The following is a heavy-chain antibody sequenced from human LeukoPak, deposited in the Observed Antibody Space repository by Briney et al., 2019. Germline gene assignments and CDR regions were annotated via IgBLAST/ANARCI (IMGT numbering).Heavy chain of an antibody. CDR2: IYYSGST. J-gene: IGHJ5*02. Sequence: PSETLSLTCTVPGGSISSYYWSWIRQPPGKGLEWIGYIYYSGSTNYNPSLKSRVTISVDTSKNQFSLKLSSVTAADTAVYYCARAHIVVVPAACNWFDPWGQGTLVTVSS. V-gene: IGHV4-59*01. CDR3: ARAHIVVVPAACNWFDP. D-gene: IGHD2-2*01. CDR1: GGSISSYY.